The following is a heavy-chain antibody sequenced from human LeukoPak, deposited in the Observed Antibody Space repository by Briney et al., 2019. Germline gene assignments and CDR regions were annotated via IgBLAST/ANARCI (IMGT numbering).Heavy chain of an antibody. J-gene: IGHJ4*02. D-gene: IGHD3-10*01. V-gene: IGHV4-30-2*01. Sequence: SQTLSLTCSVSGGSISSGGYHWSWIRQPPGKGLEWIGEINHSGSTNYNPSLKSRVTISVDTSKNQSSLKLSSVTAADTAVYYCARSITMPLYWGQGTLVTVSS. CDR1: GGSISSGGYH. CDR3: ARSITMPLY. CDR2: INHSGST.